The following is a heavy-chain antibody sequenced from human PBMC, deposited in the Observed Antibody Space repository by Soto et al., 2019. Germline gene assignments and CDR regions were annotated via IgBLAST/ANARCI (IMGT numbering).Heavy chain of an antibody. CDR3: ASALDYSNYLSY. D-gene: IGHD4-4*01. V-gene: IGHV4-31*03. J-gene: IGHJ4*02. CDR2: IYYSGST. CDR1: GGSISSGGYY. Sequence: SETLSLTCTVSGGSISSGGYYWSWVRQHPGKGLEWIGYIYYSGSTYYNPSLKSRVTISVDTSKNQFSLKLTSVTAADTTVYYCASALDYSNYLSYWGQGALVTVSS.